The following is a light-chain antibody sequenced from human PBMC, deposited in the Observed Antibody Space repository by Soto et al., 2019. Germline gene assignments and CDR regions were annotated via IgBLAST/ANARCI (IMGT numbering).Light chain of an antibody. CDR3: APWDDSLNGPV. J-gene: IGLJ2*01. V-gene: IGLV1-44*01. CDR2: RDD. Sequence: QSVLTQPPSASGSPGQRVTISCSGSSSNIGSNTVNWYQHLPGTAPKLLIYRDDQRPSGVPDRFSGYKYGTSASLAISGLQSEDEADYYCAPWDDSLNGPVFGGGTKLTVL. CDR1: SSNIGSNT.